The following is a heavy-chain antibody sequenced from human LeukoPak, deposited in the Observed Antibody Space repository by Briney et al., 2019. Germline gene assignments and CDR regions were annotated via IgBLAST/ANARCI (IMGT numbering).Heavy chain of an antibody. CDR2: ISGSGGST. J-gene: IGHJ4*02. Sequence: PGGSLRLSCAASGFTASGFTFSSYAMSWVRQAPGKGLEWVSGISGSGGSTYYADSVKGRFTISRDNSKNTLFLQMNSLRAEDTAVYYCARDQRYCSSSSCPWEPFDYWGQGTLVTVSS. CDR3: ARDQRYCSSSSCPWEPFDY. CDR1: GFTFSSYA. D-gene: IGHD2-2*01. V-gene: IGHV3-23*01.